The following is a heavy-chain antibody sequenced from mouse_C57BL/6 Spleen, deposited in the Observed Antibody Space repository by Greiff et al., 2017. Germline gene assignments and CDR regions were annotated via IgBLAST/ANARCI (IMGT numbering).Heavy chain of an antibody. CDR2: ISAGGSYT. D-gene: IGHD3-2*02. CDR3: ARGDSSGYVNYFDC. CDR1: GFTFSSYA. V-gene: IGHV5-4*03. J-gene: IGHJ2*01. Sequence: DVMLVESGGGLVKPGGSLKLSCAASGFTFSSYAMSWVRQTPEKGLEWVATISAGGSYTYYPDNVKGRFTIARDNAKNNLYLQMSHLKSEDTAMYYCARGDSSGYVNYFDCWGQGTTLTVSS.